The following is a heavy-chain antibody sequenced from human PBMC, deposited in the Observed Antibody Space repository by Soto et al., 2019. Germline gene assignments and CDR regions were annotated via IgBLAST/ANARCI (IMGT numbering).Heavy chain of an antibody. V-gene: IGHV4-34*01. D-gene: IGHD6-6*01. CDR2: INHSGST. CDR1: CGSFSGYY. CDR3: ARGLKYSSSRYYYYYGMDV. J-gene: IGHJ6*02. Sequence: SETLSLTCAVYCGSFSGYYWSWIRQPPGKGLEWIGEINHSGSTNYNPSLKSRVTISVDTSKNQFSLKLSSVTAADTAVYYCARGLKYSSSRYYYYYGMDVWGQGTTVTVSS.